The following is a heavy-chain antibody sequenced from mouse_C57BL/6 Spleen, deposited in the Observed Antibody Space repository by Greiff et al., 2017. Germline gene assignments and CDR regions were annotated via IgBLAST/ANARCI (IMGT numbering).Heavy chain of an antibody. V-gene: IGHV10-1*01. CDR1: GFSFNTYA. CDR2: IRSKSNNYAT. CDR3: VRSTYYYAMDY. D-gene: IGHD4-1*02. J-gene: IGHJ4*01. Sequence: DVKLVESGGGLVQPKGSLKLSCAASGFSFNTYAMNWVRQAPGKGLEWVARIRSKSNNYATYYADSVKDRFTISRDDSESMLYLQMNNLKTEDTAMYYCVRSTYYYAMDYWGQGTSVTVSS.